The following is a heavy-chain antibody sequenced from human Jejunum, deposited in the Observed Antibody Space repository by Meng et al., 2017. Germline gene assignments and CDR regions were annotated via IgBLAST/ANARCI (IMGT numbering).Heavy chain of an antibody. CDR2: TNSEGSNA. J-gene: IGHJ4*02. Sequence: SRYYRGYVRQAPGKGLVCVSRTNSEGSNAGSTDSVKGPISISRDHAKKTLYLQMNSLRADDTAVYYCVRCAEVSGYNSDYWGQGTLVTVSS. V-gene: IGHV3-74*01. D-gene: IGHD3-22*01. CDR1: SRYY. CDR3: VRCAEVSGYNSDY.